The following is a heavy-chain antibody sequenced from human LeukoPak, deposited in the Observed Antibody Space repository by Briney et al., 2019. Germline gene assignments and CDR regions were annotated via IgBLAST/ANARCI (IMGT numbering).Heavy chain of an antibody. D-gene: IGHD6-19*01. CDR3: ARAQVAVANSFDY. J-gene: IGHJ4*02. CDR1: GDSVSSNSAA. CDR2: TYYRSKWYN. V-gene: IGHV6-1*01. Sequence: SQPLSLTCAISGDSVSSNSAAWNWIRPSPSRGLEWLGRTYYRSKWYNDYAVSVKSRITINPDTSKNQFSLQLNSVTPEDTAVYYCARAQVAVANSFDYWGQGTLVTVSS.